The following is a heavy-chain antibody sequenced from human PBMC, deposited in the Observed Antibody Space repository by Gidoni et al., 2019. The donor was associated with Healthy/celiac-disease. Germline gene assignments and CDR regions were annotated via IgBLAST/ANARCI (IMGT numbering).Heavy chain of an antibody. CDR3: AREGWELSKFDY. CDR1: GCTFSRYS. V-gene: IGHV3-48*01. J-gene: IGHJ4*02. D-gene: IGHD1-26*01. Sequence: VPLVESGGGLVQPGGPLRLTCAASGCTFSRYSMNWVRQAPGKGLEWVSYMSSSSSTIYDADSVKGRFTIYRDNAKNSLYLQMNSLGAEDTAVYYCAREGWELSKFDYWGQGTLVTVSS. CDR2: MSSSSSTI.